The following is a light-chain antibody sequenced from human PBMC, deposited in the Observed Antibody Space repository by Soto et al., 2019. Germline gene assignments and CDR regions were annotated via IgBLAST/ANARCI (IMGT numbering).Light chain of an antibody. CDR3: QQFDNLPQRT. V-gene: IGKV1-33*01. Sequence: DLQMTQSPSSLSASVGDRVTITCQASQDISNFLNWYQQKPGKAPKLLIYDVSNLETGVPSSFSGSGSSTDYTYIISRLQPEDIATYYCQQFDNLPQRTVGRGTMVAIK. J-gene: IGKJ1*01. CDR1: QDISNF. CDR2: DVS.